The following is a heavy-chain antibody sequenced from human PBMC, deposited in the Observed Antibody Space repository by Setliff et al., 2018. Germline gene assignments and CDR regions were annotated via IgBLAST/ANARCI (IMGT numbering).Heavy chain of an antibody. V-gene: IGHV3-23*01. CDR3: AKKHLAGTPHVYFDY. CDR2: ISGSGTTT. Sequence: PGGSLRLSCAASGFTFSTYAMSWVRQAPGKGLEWVSVISGSGTTTYYADSVKGRFTISRDNSKNTVYPQMNSLRAEDTAIYYCAKKHLAGTPHVYFDYWGQGTLVTVSS. CDR1: GFTFSTYA. D-gene: IGHD6-19*01. J-gene: IGHJ4*02.